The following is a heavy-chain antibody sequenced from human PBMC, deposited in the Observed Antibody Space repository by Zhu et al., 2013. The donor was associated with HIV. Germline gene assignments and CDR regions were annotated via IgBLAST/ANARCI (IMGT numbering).Heavy chain of an antibody. V-gene: IGHV1-18*01. CDR1: GYVFTSFG. J-gene: IGHJ6*02. Sequence: QDQLVQSGAEIKKPGASVKVSCRASGYVFTSFGISWLRQAPGQRLQWMGWISGYNGKTNYARNIHDRVTMTVDISSSTAYLELRSLRSDDTAIYYCARGTGVTGPGHFYYYAMTSGAKGPRSRLL. CDR2: ISGYNGKT. CDR3: ARGTGVTGPGHFYYYAMTS. D-gene: IGHD2-8*01.